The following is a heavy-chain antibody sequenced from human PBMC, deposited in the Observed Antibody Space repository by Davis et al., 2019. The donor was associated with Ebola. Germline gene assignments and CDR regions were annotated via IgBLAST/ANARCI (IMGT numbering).Heavy chain of an antibody. CDR2: IYTSGST. Sequence: SETLSLTCTVSGGSISSGSYYWSWIRQPAGKGLEWIGHIYTSGSTYYSPSLKSRVTISVDTSKNQFSLKLDSVTAADTAVYYCARANHANIYYYYMDVWGKGTTVTVSS. V-gene: IGHV4-61*09. D-gene: IGHD1-14*01. CDR1: GGSISSGSYY. CDR3: ARANHANIYYYYMDV. J-gene: IGHJ6*03.